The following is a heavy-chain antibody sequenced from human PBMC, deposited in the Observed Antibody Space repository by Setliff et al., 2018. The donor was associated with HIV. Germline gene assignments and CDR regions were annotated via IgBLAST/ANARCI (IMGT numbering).Heavy chain of an antibody. J-gene: IGHJ6*02. CDR1: NGSISSHY. Sequence: SETLSLTCTVSNGSISSHYWSWIRQPPGKGLEWIGNMYYSGSTNYNPSLKSRVTISVDRSKNHFSLKLNSVTAADTAVYYCARVGVAASYYGMDVWGQGTTVTVSS. D-gene: IGHD6-25*01. CDR3: ARVGVAASYYGMDV. CDR2: MYYSGST. V-gene: IGHV4-59*08.